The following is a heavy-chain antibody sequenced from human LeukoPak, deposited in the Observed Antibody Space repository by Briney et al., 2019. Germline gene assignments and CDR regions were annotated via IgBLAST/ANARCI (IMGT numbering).Heavy chain of an antibody. CDR1: GFTFSSYW. D-gene: IGHD3-3*01. Sequence: PGGSLRLSWAASGFTFSSYWMTWVRQAPGKGLEWVANINQDGSEKHYVDSMKGRFTISRDNTQKSLYLQMNSLRAEDTAVYYCARLNYYGFDYWGQGTLVTVSS. V-gene: IGHV3-7*03. CDR2: INQDGSEK. CDR3: ARLNYYGFDY. J-gene: IGHJ4*02.